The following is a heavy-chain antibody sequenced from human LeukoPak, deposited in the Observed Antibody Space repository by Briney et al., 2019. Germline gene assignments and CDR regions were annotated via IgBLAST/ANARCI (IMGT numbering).Heavy chain of an antibody. Sequence: PSETLSLTCTVSGVSISTYSWSWIRQPPGKGLEWIGYISYSGSTSYNPSLGSRVTISVDTSKNQFSLKLSSVTAADTAVYYCATDGNFDLWGRGTLVTVSS. J-gene: IGHJ2*01. CDR2: ISYSGST. D-gene: IGHD1-26*01. CDR1: GVSISTYS. CDR3: ATDGNFDL. V-gene: IGHV4-59*01.